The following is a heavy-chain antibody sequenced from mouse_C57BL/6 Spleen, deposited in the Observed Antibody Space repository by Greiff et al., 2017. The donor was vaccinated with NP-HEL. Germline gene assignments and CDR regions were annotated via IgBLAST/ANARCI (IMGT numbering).Heavy chain of an antibody. D-gene: IGHD2-3*01. CDR1: GFSLTSYG. V-gene: IGHV2-2*01. CDR3: ARNFDGWAMDY. J-gene: IGHJ4*01. CDR2: IWSGGST. Sequence: QVQLQQSGPGLVQPSQSLSITCTVSGFSLTSYGVHWVRQSPGKGLEWLGVIWSGGSTDYNAAFISRLSISKDNSKSQVFFKMNSLQADDTARYYCARNFDGWAMDYWGQGTSVTVSS.